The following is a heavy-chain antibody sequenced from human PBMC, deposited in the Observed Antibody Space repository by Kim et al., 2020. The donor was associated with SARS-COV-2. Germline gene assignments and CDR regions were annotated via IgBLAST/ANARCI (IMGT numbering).Heavy chain of an antibody. J-gene: IGHJ6*02. Sequence: SLKRRVTISVDTSKNQFSRKLSSVTAADTAVYYCAGYSSNWLYYYYGMDVWGQGTTVTVSS. D-gene: IGHD6-13*01. V-gene: IGHV4-59*01. CDR3: AGYSSNWLYYYYGMDV.